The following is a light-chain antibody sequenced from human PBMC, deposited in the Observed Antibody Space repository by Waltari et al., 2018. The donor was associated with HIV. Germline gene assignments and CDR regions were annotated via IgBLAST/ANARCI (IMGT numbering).Light chain of an antibody. CDR2: SVP. CDR1: NSDVARYNL. V-gene: IGLV2-23*02. J-gene: IGLJ1*01. Sequence: QSALTPPASVSGSPGQSINISCTGTNSDVARYNLAPWYQHHPGKAPKVMIYSVPKRPSGVSDRFSGSKSGNTASLTISGLQAEDEADYYCCSYAGTSTYVFGTGTKVTVL. CDR3: CSYAGTSTYV.